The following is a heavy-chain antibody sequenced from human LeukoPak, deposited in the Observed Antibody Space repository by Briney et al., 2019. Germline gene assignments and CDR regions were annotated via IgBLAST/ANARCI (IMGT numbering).Heavy chain of an antibody. CDR1: GFIFSSYE. D-gene: IGHD6-19*01. CDR3: ARDSSGWYHWFDP. Sequence: GGSLRLSCAASGFIFSSYEMHWVRQAPGKGLEWVSYISSSDTTIYYADSVKGRFTISRDNNKNSLHLQMNSLRVEDTAIYYCARDSSGWYHWFDPWGQGTLVTVSS. CDR2: ISSSDTTI. V-gene: IGHV3-48*03. J-gene: IGHJ5*02.